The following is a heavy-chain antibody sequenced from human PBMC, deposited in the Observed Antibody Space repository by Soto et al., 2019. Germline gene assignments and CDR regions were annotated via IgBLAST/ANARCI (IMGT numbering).Heavy chain of an antibody. V-gene: IGHV3-64*01. CDR2: ISSNGGST. D-gene: IGHD6-6*01. CDR1: GFTFSSYA. J-gene: IGHJ6*03. Sequence: GGSLRLSCAASGFTFSSYAMHWVRQAPGKGLEYVSAISSNGGSTYYANSVKGRFTISRDNSKNTLYLQMGSLRAEDMAVYYCARDREYSSSRYYYYMDVWGKGTTITVSS. CDR3: ARDREYSSSRYYYYMDV.